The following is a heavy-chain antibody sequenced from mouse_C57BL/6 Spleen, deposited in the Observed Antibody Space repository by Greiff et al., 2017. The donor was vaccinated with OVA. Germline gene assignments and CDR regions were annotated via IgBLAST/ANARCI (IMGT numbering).Heavy chain of an antibody. CDR1: GYSFTSYY. D-gene: IGHD2-4*01. Sequence: QVQLQQSGPELVKPGASVKISCKASGYSFTSYYIHWVKQRPGQGLEWIGWIYPGSGNTKYNEKFKGKATLTADTSSSTAYMQLSSLTSEDSAVYYCARDYDYDVHYWGQGTTLTVSS. V-gene: IGHV1-66*01. J-gene: IGHJ2*01. CDR3: ARDYDYDVHY. CDR2: IYPGSGNT.